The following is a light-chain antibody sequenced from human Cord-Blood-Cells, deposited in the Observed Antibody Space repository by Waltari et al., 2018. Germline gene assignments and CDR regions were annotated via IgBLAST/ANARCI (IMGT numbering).Light chain of an antibody. CDR2: AAS. V-gene: IGKV1-39*01. CDR1: QSISSY. J-gene: IGKJ4*01. CDR3: QQSYSTPLT. Sequence: DIQMTQSPSSLSACVGDRVTITCRASQSISSYLNWYQQKPGKDPKLLICAASSLQSGVPSRFSGSGSGTDFTLTISSLQPEDFATYYCQQSYSTPLTFGGGTKVEIK.